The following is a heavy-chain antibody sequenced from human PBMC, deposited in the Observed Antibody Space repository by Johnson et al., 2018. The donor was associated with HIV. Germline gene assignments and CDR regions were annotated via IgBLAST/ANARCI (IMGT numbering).Heavy chain of an antibody. J-gene: IGHJ3*02. V-gene: IGHV3-30*19. D-gene: IGHD6-13*01. CDR2: ISYDGSKN. CDR1: GFTFSSYG. Sequence: VQLVESGGGVVQPGTSLRLSCAASGFTFSSYGIHWVRQAPGKGLEWVAVISYDGSKNYNADSVKGRFTISRDNSKNTLYLQMNSLRGEDTGVYYCAKSLGDPLVVVDAVDITGQGTMVTVSS. CDR3: AKSLGDPLVVVDAVDI.